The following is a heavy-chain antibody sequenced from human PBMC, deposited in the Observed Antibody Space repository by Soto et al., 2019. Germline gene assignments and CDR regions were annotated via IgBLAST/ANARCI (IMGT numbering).Heavy chain of an antibody. D-gene: IGHD3-10*01. CDR1: GFSLSTSGVG. Sequence: SGPTLVNPTQTLTLTCTFSGFSLSTSGVGVGWIRQPPGKALEWLALIYWDDDKRYSPSLKSRLTITKDTSKNQVVLTMTNMDPVDTATYYCAHRRGYGSGSYSKYYFDYWGQGTLVTVSS. CDR3: AHRRGYGSGSYSKYYFDY. V-gene: IGHV2-5*02. CDR2: IYWDDDK. J-gene: IGHJ4*02.